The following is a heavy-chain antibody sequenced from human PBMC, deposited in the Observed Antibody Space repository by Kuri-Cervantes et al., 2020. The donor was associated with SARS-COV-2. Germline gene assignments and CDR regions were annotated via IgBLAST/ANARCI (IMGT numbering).Heavy chain of an antibody. D-gene: IGHD2-2*01. V-gene: IGHV1-3*01. CDR1: GYTFTSYA. J-gene: IGHJ4*02. Sequence: AAVKVSCKASGYTFTSYAMHWVRQAPGQRLEWRGWINAGNGNTKYSQKFQGRVTITRDTSASTAYMELSSLRSEDTAVYYCARTYCSSTSCSSGDYWGQGTLVTVSS. CDR2: INAGNGNT. CDR3: ARTYCSSTSCSSGDY.